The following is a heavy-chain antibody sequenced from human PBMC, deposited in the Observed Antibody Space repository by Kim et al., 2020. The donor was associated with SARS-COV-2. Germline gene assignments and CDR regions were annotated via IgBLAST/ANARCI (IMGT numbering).Heavy chain of an antibody. Sequence: GGSLRLSCAASGFTFSSYSMNWVRQAPGKGLEWVSSISSSSSYIYYADSVKGRFTISRDNAKNSLYLQMNSLRAEDTAVYYCARCGNREQEGAFDIWGQGTMVTVSS. D-gene: IGHD1-26*01. CDR1: GFTFSSYS. J-gene: IGHJ3*02. V-gene: IGHV3-21*01. CDR3: ARCGNREQEGAFDI. CDR2: ISSSSSYI.